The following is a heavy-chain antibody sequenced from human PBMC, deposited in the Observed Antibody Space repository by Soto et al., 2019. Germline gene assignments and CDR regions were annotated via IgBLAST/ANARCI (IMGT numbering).Heavy chain of an antibody. J-gene: IGHJ5*02. CDR1: GGSISSYY. CDR2: IYYIGST. V-gene: IGHV4-59*01. D-gene: IGHD6-19*01. Sequence: QVQLQESGPGLVKPSETLSLTCTVSGGSISSYYWSWIRQSPEKGLEWIGYIYYIGSTNYNPSLKSRVTISVDTSKSQFSLKLSSVTAADTAVYYCASQYSSWYVHSWGQGTLVTVSS. CDR3: ASQYSSWYVHS.